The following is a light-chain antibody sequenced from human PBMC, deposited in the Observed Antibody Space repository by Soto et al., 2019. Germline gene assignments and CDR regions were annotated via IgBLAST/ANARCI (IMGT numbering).Light chain of an antibody. CDR2: DNN. V-gene: IGLV1-51*01. CDR3: ETWDSSLSAHV. Sequence: QSVLTQPPSVSAAPGQTVTISCSGSSPNIGNDGNYVSWYQQVPGTAPKVLIYDNNQRPSGIPDRFSASKSGTSATLGITGLQTVDEADYYCETWDSSLSAHVFGGGTMLTVL. J-gene: IGLJ2*01. CDR1: SPNIGNDGNY.